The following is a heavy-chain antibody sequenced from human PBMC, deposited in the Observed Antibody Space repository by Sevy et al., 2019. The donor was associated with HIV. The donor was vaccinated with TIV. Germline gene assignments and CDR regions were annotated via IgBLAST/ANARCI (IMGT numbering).Heavy chain of an antibody. CDR3: ARDGGNSVKWYPLY. Sequence: GGSLRLSCAASGFAFSSHAMHWVHQAPGKGLEGVAVISYEGAETFYAASVEGRFTISRDNSKTMLSLLINSLRPEDAAVYYCARDGGNSVKWYPLYWGHGTLVTVSS. J-gene: IGHJ4*01. V-gene: IGHV3-30-3*01. CDR1: GFAFSSHA. CDR2: ISYEGAET. D-gene: IGHD2-2*01.